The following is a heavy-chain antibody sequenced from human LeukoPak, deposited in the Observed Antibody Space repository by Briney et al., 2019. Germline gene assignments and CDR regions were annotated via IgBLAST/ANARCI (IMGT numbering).Heavy chain of an antibody. V-gene: IGHV4-59*12. J-gene: IGHJ2*01. CDR2: IYYSGST. Sequence: SETLSLTCTVSGGSISSYYWSWIRQPPGKGLEWIGYIYYSGSTNYNPSLKSRVTISVDTSKNQFSLRLTSVTAADTAVYFCARLVSYYDRSGPSDRYFDLWGRGTLVAVSS. CDR1: GGSISSYY. CDR3: ARLVSYYDRSGPSDRYFDL. D-gene: IGHD3-22*01.